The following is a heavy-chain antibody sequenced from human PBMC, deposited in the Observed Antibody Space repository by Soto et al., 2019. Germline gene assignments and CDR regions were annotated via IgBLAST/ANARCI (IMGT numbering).Heavy chain of an antibody. Sequence: SVKVSCKASGGTFSSYAISWVRQAPGQGLEWMGGIIPIFGTANYAQKFQGRVTITADKSTSTAYMELSSLRSEDTAVYYCARDGGIVVVTANYYYYGMDVWGQGTTVTVSS. D-gene: IGHD2-21*02. V-gene: IGHV1-69*06. J-gene: IGHJ6*02. CDR3: ARDGGIVVVTANYYYYGMDV. CDR2: IIPIFGTA. CDR1: GGTFSSYA.